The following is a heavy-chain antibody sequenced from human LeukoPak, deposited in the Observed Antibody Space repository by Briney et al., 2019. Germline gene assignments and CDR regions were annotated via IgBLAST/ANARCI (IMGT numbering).Heavy chain of an antibody. Sequence: PSETLSLTCTVSGYSISSGYYWGWIRQPPGKGLEWIGSIYHSGSTYYNPSLKSRVTISVDTSKNQFSLKLSSVTAADTAVYYCARDRDSSSWSALDYWGQGTLVTVSS. D-gene: IGHD6-13*01. CDR3: ARDRDSSSWSALDY. J-gene: IGHJ4*02. CDR2: IYHSGST. V-gene: IGHV4-38-2*02. CDR1: GYSISSGYY.